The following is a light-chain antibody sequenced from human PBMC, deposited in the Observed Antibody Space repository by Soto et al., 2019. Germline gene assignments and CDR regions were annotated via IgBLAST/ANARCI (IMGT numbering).Light chain of an antibody. V-gene: IGLV1-44*01. J-gene: IGLJ1*01. CDR2: SNN. Sequence: QSVLTQPPSASGTPGQRVTISCSGSSSNIGSNTVNWYQQLPGTAPKLLIYSNNQWPSGVPDRFSGSKSGTSASQAISGLQSEDEADYYCAAWDDSLNGYYVFGTGTKVTVL. CDR3: AAWDDSLNGYYV. CDR1: SSNIGSNT.